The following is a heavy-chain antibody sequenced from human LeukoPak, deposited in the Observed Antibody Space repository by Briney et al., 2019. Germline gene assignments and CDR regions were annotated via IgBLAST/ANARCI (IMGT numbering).Heavy chain of an antibody. CDR3: ARDIPRYSYGKFDY. CDR2: TRNKANSYTT. V-gene: IGHV3-72*01. J-gene: IGHJ4*02. D-gene: IGHD5-18*01. Sequence: PGGSLRLSCAASGFTFSDHYMDWVRQAPGKGLEWVGRTRNKANSYTTEYAASVKGRFTISRDDSKNSLYLQMNSLKTEDTAVYYCARDIPRYSYGKFDYWGQGTLVTVSS. CDR1: GFTFSDHY.